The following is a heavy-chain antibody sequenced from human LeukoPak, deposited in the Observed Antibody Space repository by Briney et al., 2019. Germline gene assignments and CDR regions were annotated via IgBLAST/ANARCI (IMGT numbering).Heavy chain of an antibody. CDR3: ARDKTYYDILTGYSSLYYFDY. Sequence: GASVKVSCKASGYTFTRNAMHWVRQAPGQRLEWMGWINAGNGNTKYSQKFQGRVTITRDTSASTAYMELSSLRSEDTAVYYCARDKTYYDILTGYSSLYYFDYWGQGTLVTVSS. CDR1: GYTFTRNA. J-gene: IGHJ4*02. D-gene: IGHD3-9*01. V-gene: IGHV1-3*01. CDR2: INAGNGNT.